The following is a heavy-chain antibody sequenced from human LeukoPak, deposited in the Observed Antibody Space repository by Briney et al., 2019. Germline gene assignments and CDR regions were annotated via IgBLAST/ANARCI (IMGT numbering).Heavy chain of an antibody. Sequence: ASVRVSCKASGYTFTGYYMHWVRQAPGQGLEWMGWINPNSGGTNYAQKFQGRVTMTRDTSISTAYMELSRLRSDGTAVYYCARDAGEVSLDYYMDVWGKGTTVTVS. CDR1: GYTFTGYY. CDR3: ARDAGEVSLDYYMDV. V-gene: IGHV1-2*02. CDR2: INPNSGGT. D-gene: IGHD3-10*01. J-gene: IGHJ6*03.